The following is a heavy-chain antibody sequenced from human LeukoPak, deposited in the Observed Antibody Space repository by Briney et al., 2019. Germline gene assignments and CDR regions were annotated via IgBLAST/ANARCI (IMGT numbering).Heavy chain of an antibody. CDR3: AKTTDNYYYYYMDV. V-gene: IGHV3-7*01. J-gene: IGHJ6*03. CDR2: IKKDGSEK. D-gene: IGHD4-17*01. Sequence: GSLRLSCAASGFTFSSYWMSWVRQAPGKGLEWVANIKKDGSEKYYVDSVKGRFTISRDNSKNTLYLQMNSLRAEDTAVYYCAKTTDNYYYYYMDVWGKGTTVTVSS. CDR1: GFTFSSYW.